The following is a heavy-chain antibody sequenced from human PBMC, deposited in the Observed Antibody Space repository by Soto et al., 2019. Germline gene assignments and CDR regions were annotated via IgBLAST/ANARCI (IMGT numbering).Heavy chain of an antibody. CDR3: ARDIGYCSGGSCFSGDY. Sequence: ASVKVSCKASGYTFTSYGISWVRQAPGQGLEWMGWISAYNGNTNYAQKLQGRVTMTTDTSTSTAYMELRSLRSDDTAVYYCARDIGYCSGGSCFSGDYWGQGTLVTVSS. CDR2: ISAYNGNT. D-gene: IGHD2-15*01. J-gene: IGHJ4*02. V-gene: IGHV1-18*01. CDR1: GYTFTSYG.